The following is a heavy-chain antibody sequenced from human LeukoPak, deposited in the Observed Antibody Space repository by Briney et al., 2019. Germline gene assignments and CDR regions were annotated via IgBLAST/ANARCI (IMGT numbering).Heavy chain of an antibody. CDR1: GFTFSSFA. CDR3: SRAVAVDY. D-gene: IGHD4-23*01. J-gene: IGHJ4*02. Sequence: GGSLRLSCAPSGFTFSSFAMKCVCQAPRKGMAWVTYSRRSGSTIYYADSVKRRFTISRDNAKNSLYLQMNSRRAEDAGGYYCSRAVAVDYWGQGTLVTVSS. CDR2: SRRSGSTI. V-gene: IGHV3-48*03.